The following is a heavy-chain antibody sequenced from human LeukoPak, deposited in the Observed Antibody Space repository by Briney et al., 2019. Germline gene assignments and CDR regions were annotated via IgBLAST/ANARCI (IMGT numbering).Heavy chain of an antibody. V-gene: IGHV4-39*01. CDR2: IYYIGGA. D-gene: IGHD1-26*01. Sequence: SETLSLTCTVSGGSISSRSHYWGWIRQPPGKGLEWIGSIYYIGGAYYNPSLKSRVTISVDTSKNQFSLILSSVPAADTAVYYCARQYTGSFQYFQHWGQGTLVTVSS. J-gene: IGHJ1*01. CDR1: GGSISSRSHY. CDR3: ARQYTGSFQYFQH.